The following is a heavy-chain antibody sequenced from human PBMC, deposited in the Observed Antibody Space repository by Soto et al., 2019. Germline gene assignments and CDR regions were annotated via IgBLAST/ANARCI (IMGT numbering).Heavy chain of an antibody. CDR1: GGSVSSGSYY. Sequence: SETLSLTCTVSGGSVSSGSYYWSWIRQPPGKGLEWIGYIYYSGSTNYNPSLKSRVTISVDTSKNQFSLKLSSVTAADTAVYYCARDKSGWYENWFDPWGQGTLVTVSS. J-gene: IGHJ5*02. CDR3: ARDKSGWYENWFDP. CDR2: IYYSGST. V-gene: IGHV4-61*01. D-gene: IGHD6-19*01.